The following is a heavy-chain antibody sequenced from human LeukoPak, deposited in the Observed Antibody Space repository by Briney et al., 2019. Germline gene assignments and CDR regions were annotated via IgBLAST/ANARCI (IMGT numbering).Heavy chain of an antibody. Sequence: ASVKVSCKVSGYTLTELSMHWVRQAPGKGLEWMGGFDPEDGETIYAQKFQGRVTMTEDTSTDTAYMELRSLRSDDTAVYYCARVWFGEDNWFDPWGQGTLVTVSS. J-gene: IGHJ5*02. CDR3: ARVWFGEDNWFDP. CDR2: FDPEDGET. CDR1: GYTLTELS. V-gene: IGHV1-24*01. D-gene: IGHD3-10*01.